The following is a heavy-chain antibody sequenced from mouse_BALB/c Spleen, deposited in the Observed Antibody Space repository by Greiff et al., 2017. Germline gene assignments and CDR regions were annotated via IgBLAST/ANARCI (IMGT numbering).Heavy chain of an antibody. CDR1: GYSITSCYS. D-gene: IGHD2-3*01. CDR2: IHYSGST. CDR3: AKGVYDGYCYWYCDV. J-gene: IGHJ1*01. Sequence: VQLKQSGPDLVKPSQSLSLTCTVTGYSITSCYSWRWILQLPGTLLEWMGYIHYSGSTNYNPSLNSRISITRDTSKNQFFLQLNSVTTEDTATYYCAKGVYDGYCYWYCDVWGAGTTVTVSS. V-gene: IGHV3-1*02.